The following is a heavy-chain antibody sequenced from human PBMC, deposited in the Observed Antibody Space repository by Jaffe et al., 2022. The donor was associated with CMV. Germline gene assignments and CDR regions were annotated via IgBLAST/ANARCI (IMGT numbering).Heavy chain of an antibody. CDR2: INPNSGGT. J-gene: IGHJ4*02. CDR3: ARGRFALNCSSTSCYPHYYFDY. Sequence: QVQLVQSGAEVKKPGASVKVSCKASGYTFTGYYMHWVRQAPGQGLEWMGWINPNSGGTNYAQKFQGWVTMTRDTSISTAYMELSRLRSDDTAVYYCARGRFALNCSSTSCYPHYYFDYWGQGTLVTVSS. CDR1: GYTFTGYY. D-gene: IGHD2-2*01. V-gene: IGHV1-2*04.